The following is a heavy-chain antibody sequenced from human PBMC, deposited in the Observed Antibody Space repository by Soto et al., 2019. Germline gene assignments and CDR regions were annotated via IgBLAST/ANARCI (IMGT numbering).Heavy chain of an antibody. CDR1: GGTFSSYA. Sequence: SVRVSGKASGGTFSSYAISWVRQAPGQGLEWMGGIIPIFGTANYAQKFQGRVTITADESTSTAYMELSSLRSEDTAVYYCAREAEYCSSTSCYTRAGMDVWGQGTTVTVSS. D-gene: IGHD2-2*02. CDR2: IIPIFGTA. J-gene: IGHJ6*02. V-gene: IGHV1-69*13. CDR3: AREAEYCSSTSCYTRAGMDV.